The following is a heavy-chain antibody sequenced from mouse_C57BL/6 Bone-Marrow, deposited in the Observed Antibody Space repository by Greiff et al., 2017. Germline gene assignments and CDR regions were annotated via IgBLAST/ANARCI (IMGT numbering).Heavy chain of an antibody. CDR2: IYPYNGVS. CDR3: ASSFITTPHVGC. D-gene: IGHD1-1*01. Sequence: EVKLQQSGPELVKPGASVKISCKASGYSFTGYYMHWVKQSHGNILDWIGYIYPYNGVSSYNQKFKGKATLTVDKSSSTTYMELRSLTSEDSAVYYCASSFITTPHVGCWGQGTTLTVSS. CDR1: GYSFTGYY. V-gene: IGHV1-31*01. J-gene: IGHJ2*01.